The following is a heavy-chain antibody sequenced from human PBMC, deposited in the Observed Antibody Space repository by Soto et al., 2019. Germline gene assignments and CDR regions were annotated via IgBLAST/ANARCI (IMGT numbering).Heavy chain of an antibody. CDR1: GGTFSSYA. J-gene: IGHJ4*02. CDR2: IIPIFGTA. V-gene: IGHV1-69*13. D-gene: IGHD3-22*01. Sequence: SVKVSCKASGGTFSSYAISWVRQAPGQGLEWMGGIIPIFGTANYAQKFQGRVTITADESTSTAYMELSSLRSEDTAVYYCAADYYDSSGYWEVVDYWGQGTLVTVSS. CDR3: AADYYDSSGYWEVVDY.